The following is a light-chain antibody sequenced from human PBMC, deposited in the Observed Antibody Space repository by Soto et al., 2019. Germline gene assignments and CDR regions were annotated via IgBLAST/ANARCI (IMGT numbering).Light chain of an antibody. J-gene: IGKJ1*01. CDR2: GAS. V-gene: IGKV3-20*01. Sequence: EIVLTQSPGTLSLPPGERATLSCRASQSVSSSYLAWYQQKPGQAPRLLIYGASSRATGIPDRFSGSGSGTDFTLTISRLEPEDFAVYYCQQYGSSSWTFGQGTKV. CDR1: QSVSSSY. CDR3: QQYGSSSWT.